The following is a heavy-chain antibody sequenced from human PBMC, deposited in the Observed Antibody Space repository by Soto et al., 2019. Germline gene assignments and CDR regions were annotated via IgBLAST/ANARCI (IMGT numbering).Heavy chain of an antibody. D-gene: IGHD6-6*01. CDR1: GYGFTTYG. J-gene: IGHJ4*02. CDR3: ARRRDGDY. V-gene: IGHV1-18*01. CDR2: ISAHNGNT. Sequence: QVHLVQSGAEVKKPGASVKVSCKGSGYGFTTYGITWVRQAPGQGLEWMAWISAHNGNTNYAQKLQGRVNVTRDTSTISAYMERRSLRSADTAVYNCARRRDGDYRGQGALVTVSS.